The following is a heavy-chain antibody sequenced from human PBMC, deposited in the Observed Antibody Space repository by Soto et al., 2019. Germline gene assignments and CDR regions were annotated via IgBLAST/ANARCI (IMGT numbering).Heavy chain of an antibody. J-gene: IGHJ5*02. CDR3: ARGAHYDFWSGYYRSRINCFDP. CDR2: IYYSGST. Sequence: SETLSLTCTVSGDSISSSSYYWDWIRQPPGKGLEWIGSIYYSGSTNYNPSLKSRVTISVDTSKNQFSLKLSSVTAADTAVYYCARGAHYDFWSGYYRSRINCFDPWGQGTLVTVSS. D-gene: IGHD3-3*01. V-gene: IGHV4-39*07. CDR1: GDSISSSSYY.